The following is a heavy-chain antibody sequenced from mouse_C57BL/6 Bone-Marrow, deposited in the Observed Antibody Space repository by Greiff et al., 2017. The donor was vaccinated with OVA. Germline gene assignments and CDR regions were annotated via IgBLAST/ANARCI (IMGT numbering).Heavy chain of an antibody. J-gene: IGHJ1*03. CDR1: SYSITSDY. V-gene: IGHV3-8*01. CDR2: ISYSGST. D-gene: IGHD1-1*01. CDR3: ARYTTVVAPYWYFDV. Sequence: EVQLQQSGPGLAKPSQTLSLTCSVTSYSITSDYWNWIRKFPGNKLEYMGYISYSGSTYYNPSLKSRISITRDTSKNQYYLQLNSVTTEDTATYYCARYTTVVAPYWYFDVWGTGTTVTVSS.